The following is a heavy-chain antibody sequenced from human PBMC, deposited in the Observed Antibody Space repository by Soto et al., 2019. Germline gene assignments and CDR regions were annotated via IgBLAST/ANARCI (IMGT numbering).Heavy chain of an antibody. CDR3: AKFLRGSGWYYFLY. CDR1: GDSMNNYY. CDR2: IYYSVST. Sequence: SETLSLTCTVSGDSMNNYYWSWIRQPPGKGLEWIGYIYYSVSTNYNPSLKSRVTMSVDKSKDQFSLKLTSVTAADTAVYYCAKFLRGSGWYYFLYSCQGILVSVS. J-gene: IGHJ4*02. V-gene: IGHV4-59*12. D-gene: IGHD6-19*01.